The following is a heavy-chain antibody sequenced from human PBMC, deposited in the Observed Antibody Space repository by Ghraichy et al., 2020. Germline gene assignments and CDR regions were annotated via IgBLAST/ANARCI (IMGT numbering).Heavy chain of an antibody. D-gene: IGHD5-18*01. CDR3: ARAPVDTAMVTDRRNYYYYGMDV. Sequence: SVKVSCKASGGTFSSYAISWVRQAPGQGLEWMGRIIPILGIANYAQKFQGRVTITADKSTSTAYMELSSLRSEDTAVYYCARAPVDTAMVTDRRNYYYYGMDVWGQGTTVTVSS. CDR1: GGTFSSYA. J-gene: IGHJ6*02. CDR2: IIPILGIA. V-gene: IGHV1-69*04.